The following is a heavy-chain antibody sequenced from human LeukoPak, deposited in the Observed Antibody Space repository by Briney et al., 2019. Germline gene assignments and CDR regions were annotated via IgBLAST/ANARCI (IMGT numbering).Heavy chain of an antibody. Sequence: ASVKVSCKASGYTFTSYPMNWVRQAPGQGLEWMGWINTNTGNPTYAQGFTGRFVFSLDTSVSTAYLQISSLKAEDTAVYYCARTAGAYCSSTSCYEEAFDIWGQGTMVTVSS. CDR3: ARTAGAYCSSTSCYEEAFDI. V-gene: IGHV7-4-1*02. D-gene: IGHD2-2*01. CDR2: INTNTGNP. CDR1: GYTFTSYP. J-gene: IGHJ3*02.